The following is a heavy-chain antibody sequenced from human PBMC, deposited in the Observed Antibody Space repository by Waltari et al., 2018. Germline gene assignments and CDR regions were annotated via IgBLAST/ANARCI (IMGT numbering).Heavy chain of an antibody. V-gene: IGHV1-46*01. CDR1: GYTFTSSY. J-gene: IGHJ6*02. Sequence: QVQLVQSGAEVKKHGASVKVSCKASGYTFTSSYLHWVRQPPGQGLEWMGINNPRGGSTSDAQKFQCRVTMTRDTSTSTVYMELSSLRSEDTAGDYCARTRRGITMVQGGSRGMDVWGQGTTVTVSS. D-gene: IGHD3-10*01. CDR2: NNPRGGST. CDR3: ARTRRGITMVQGGSRGMDV.